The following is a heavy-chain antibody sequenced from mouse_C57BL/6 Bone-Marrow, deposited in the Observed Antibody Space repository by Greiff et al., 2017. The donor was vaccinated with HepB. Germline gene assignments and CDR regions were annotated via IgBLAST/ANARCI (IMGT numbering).Heavy chain of an antibody. V-gene: IGHV5-2*01. Sequence: EVQVVESGGGLVQPGESLKLSCESNEYEFPSHDMSWVRQTPERRLELVAAINSDGGSTYYPDTMERRFIISRDNTKKTLYLQMSSLRSEDTALYYCARHDYYGSSWYFDVWGTGTTVTVSS. J-gene: IGHJ1*03. CDR2: INSDGGST. CDR1: EYEFPSHD. D-gene: IGHD1-1*01. CDR3: ARHDYYGSSWYFDV.